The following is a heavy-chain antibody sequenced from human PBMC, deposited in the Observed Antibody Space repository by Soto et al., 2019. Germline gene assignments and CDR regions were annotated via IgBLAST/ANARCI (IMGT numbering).Heavy chain of an antibody. CDR2: IFYDGSDK. Sequence: QVQLVESGGGVVQTGTSLRLSCVASGFAFGNYGLHWVRQPPGKGLEWVASIFYDGSDKFYADSVKGRFTVSRDDSKKTFYVQMDSLRAEDTAVYFCARWGEVSHNPGGNYYYGMDVWGQGTTVTVSS. J-gene: IGHJ6*02. CDR3: ARWGEVSHNPGGNYYYGMDV. CDR1: GFAFGNYG. D-gene: IGHD3-16*01. V-gene: IGHV3-30*03.